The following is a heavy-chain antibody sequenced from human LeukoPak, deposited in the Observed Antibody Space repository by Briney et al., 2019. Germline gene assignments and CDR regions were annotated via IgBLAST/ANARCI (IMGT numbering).Heavy chain of an antibody. CDR3: ARDRESILWFGELLDY. CDR2: ISAYNGNT. D-gene: IGHD3-10*01. J-gene: IGHJ4*02. CDR1: RYTFTSYG. V-gene: IGHV1-18*01. Sequence: SANVSCTASRYTFTSYGISWGRQSPGHRGEWMGGISAYNGNTNYAQKLQGRVTMTTDTSTSTAYMELRSLRSDDTAVYYCARDRESILWFGELLDYWGQGTLVTVSS.